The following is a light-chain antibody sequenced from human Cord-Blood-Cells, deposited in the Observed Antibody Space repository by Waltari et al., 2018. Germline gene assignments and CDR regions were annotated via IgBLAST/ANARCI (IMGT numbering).Light chain of an antibody. V-gene: IGKV1-8*01. CDR2: AAS. CDR3: QQYYSYPRT. CDR1: QGISSY. J-gene: IGKJ1*01. Sequence: AIRLTQSPSSFSASSGDRVAITWRASQGISSYLAWYQQKPGKAPKLLIYAASTLQSGVPSRFSGSGSGTDFTLTISCLQSEDVATYYCQQYYSYPRTFGQGTKVEIK.